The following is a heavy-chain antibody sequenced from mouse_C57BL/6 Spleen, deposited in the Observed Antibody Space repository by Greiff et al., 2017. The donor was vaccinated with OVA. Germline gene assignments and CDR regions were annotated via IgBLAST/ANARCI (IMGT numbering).Heavy chain of an antibody. D-gene: IGHD1-1*01. V-gene: IGHV3-6*01. Sequence: VQLKESGPGLVKPSQSLSLTCSVTGYSITSGYYWNWIRQFPGNKLEWMGYISYDGSNNYNPSLKNRISITRDTSKNQFFLKLNSVTTEDTATYYCASFPIYYGSSYNYFDYWGQGTTLTVSS. CDR3: ASFPIYYGSSYNYFDY. J-gene: IGHJ2*01. CDR2: ISYDGSN. CDR1: GYSITSGYY.